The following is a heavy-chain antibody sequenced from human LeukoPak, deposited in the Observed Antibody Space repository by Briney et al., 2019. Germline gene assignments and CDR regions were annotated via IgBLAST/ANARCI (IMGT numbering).Heavy chain of an antibody. CDR1: GGSISSYY. CDR2: IYPSVST. Sequence: PSETLSLTCTVSGGSISSYYWSWIRQPPGKGLEWIGYIYPSVSTNYNPSLKSRVTISVDTSKNQFSLKLSSVTAADTAVYYCARGITAAGYFDYWGQGTLVTVSS. V-gene: IGHV4-4*09. D-gene: IGHD6-13*01. J-gene: IGHJ4*02. CDR3: ARGITAAGYFDY.